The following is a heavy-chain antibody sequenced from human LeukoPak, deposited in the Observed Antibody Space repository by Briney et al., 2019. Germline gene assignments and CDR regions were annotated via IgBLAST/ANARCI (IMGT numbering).Heavy chain of an antibody. J-gene: IGHJ5*02. CDR2: INFDRSST. CDR3: ARGITGMYYYDP. V-gene: IGHV3-74*01. CDR1: GFTFSSHW. Sequence: PGGSLRLSCTASGFTFSSHWMHWVRQAPGKGLVWVSRINFDRSSTNYADSVRGRFTISRDNAKDTLYLQINSLRAEDTAVYYCARGITGMYYYDPWGQGTLVTVSS. D-gene: IGHD3-10*01.